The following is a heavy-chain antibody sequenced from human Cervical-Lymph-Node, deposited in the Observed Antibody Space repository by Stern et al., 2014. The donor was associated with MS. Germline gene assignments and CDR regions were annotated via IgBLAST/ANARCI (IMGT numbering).Heavy chain of an antibody. Sequence: VQLEESGPGLVKPSETLSLTCTVSGGSISNYDWTWVRQPPGKGLEWIAYVYYSGSTKYNPSLKSRVTISLDRSRNQFSLRLSSVTAADTAVYYCARGIRGINTANYYGMDVWGQGTTVTVSS. J-gene: IGHJ6*02. CDR1: GGSISNYD. V-gene: IGHV4-59*01. CDR3: ARGIRGINTANYYGMDV. CDR2: VYYSGST. D-gene: IGHD3-10*01.